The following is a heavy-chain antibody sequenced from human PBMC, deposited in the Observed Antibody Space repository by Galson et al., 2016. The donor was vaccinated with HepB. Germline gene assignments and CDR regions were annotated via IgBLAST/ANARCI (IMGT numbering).Heavy chain of an antibody. CDR2: VSGSGSST. V-gene: IGHV3-23*01. Sequence: SLRLSCAASGFTFSSYAMSWVRQGPGKGLEWVSGVSGSGSSTDYADSVKGRFTISRENSKNTLYLQMNSLRAGDTAVYYCAKDGLMVNADYYYGVDVWGQGTTVTVSS. D-gene: IGHD5-18*01. J-gene: IGHJ6*02. CDR3: AKDGLMVNADYYYGVDV. CDR1: GFTFSSYA.